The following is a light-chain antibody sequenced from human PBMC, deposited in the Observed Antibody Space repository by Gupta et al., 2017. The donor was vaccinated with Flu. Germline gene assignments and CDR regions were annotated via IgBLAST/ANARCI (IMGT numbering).Light chain of an antibody. Sequence: ATLSCRASQSLSSNYLAWYQQKPGQAPRLLIYYTSTRATDIPDRFSGSGSGTDFTLTISRLEPEDFAVYFCQQYDTSQVTFGPGTRVDIK. CDR2: YTS. V-gene: IGKV3-20*01. CDR1: QSLSSNY. CDR3: QQYDTSQVT. J-gene: IGKJ3*01.